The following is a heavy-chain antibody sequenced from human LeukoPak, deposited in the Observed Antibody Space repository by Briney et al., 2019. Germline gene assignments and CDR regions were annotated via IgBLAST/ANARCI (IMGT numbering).Heavy chain of an antibody. V-gene: IGHV3-23*01. CDR1: GFTFSSYA. Sequence: GGSLRLSCAASGFTFSSYAMSWVRQAPGEGLEWVSSITTSGGSTYYADSVKGRFTISRDNAKNTLYLQMDSLRAEDTAVYYCAKDHYVSGRYDAFDIWGQGTMVTVSS. CDR3: AKDHYVSGRYDAFDI. D-gene: IGHD3-10*01. CDR2: ITTSGGST. J-gene: IGHJ3*02.